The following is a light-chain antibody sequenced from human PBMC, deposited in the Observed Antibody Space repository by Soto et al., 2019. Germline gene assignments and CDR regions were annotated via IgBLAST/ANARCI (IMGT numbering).Light chain of an antibody. Sequence: IPLTQSPSSLSASVGDRVTITCRTSQGISSCLAWYQQKPGKAPKLLISGASTLQSGVPSRFSGSGSGTDFTLTIGSLQPEDFATYYCQQLNSFPIPFGPGTKVDIK. J-gene: IGKJ3*01. CDR2: GAS. V-gene: IGKV1-9*01. CDR3: QQLNSFPIP. CDR1: QGISSC.